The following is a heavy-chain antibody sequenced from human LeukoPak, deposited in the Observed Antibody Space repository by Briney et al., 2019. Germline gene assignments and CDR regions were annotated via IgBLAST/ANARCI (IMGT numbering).Heavy chain of an antibody. CDR1: GFTFSSYA. J-gene: IGHJ4*02. V-gene: IGHV3-23*01. Sequence: GGSLRLSCAASGFTFSSYAMSWVRQAPGKGLEWVSAISGSGGSTYCADSVKGRFTISRDNSKNTLYLQMNSLRAEDTAVYYCAKDQRGSGSYLGYWGQGTLVTVSS. CDR2: ISGSGGST. CDR3: AKDQRGSGSYLGY. D-gene: IGHD3-10*01.